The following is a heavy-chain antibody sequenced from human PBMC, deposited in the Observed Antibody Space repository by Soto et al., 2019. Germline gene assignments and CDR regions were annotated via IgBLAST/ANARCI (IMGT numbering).Heavy chain of an antibody. CDR3: ARDRMAADATEVAFDF. D-gene: IGHD6-13*01. CDR1: GGSISTYF. V-gene: IGHV4-59*01. J-gene: IGHJ3*01. Sequence: SETLSLTCTVSGGSISTYFWNWLRQPPGKGLEWIAYISDSGRILYNPSLKSRVTLSLDASKNQFSLRLSSVTAADTAVYYCARDRMAADATEVAFDFWGQGAMVT. CDR2: ISDSGRI.